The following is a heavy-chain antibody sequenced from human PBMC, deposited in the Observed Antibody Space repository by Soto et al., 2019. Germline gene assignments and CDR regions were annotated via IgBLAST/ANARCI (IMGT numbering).Heavy chain of an antibody. V-gene: IGHV4-4*08. CDR2: VYTSGST. Sequence: WTWLRQTPRTELQWIGYVYTSGSTKYNSSLKSRVTISLDASNSQFSLTMSSVTAADTGVYYCAREVVGNTWPGIFDSWGRGTLVVVSS. CDR3: AREVVGNTWPGIFDS. J-gene: IGHJ4*02.